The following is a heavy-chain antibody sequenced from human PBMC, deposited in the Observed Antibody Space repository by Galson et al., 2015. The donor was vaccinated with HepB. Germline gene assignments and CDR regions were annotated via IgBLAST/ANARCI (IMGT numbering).Heavy chain of an antibody. CDR2: INPSGGST. Sequence: SVKASCKASGYTFTSYYMHWVRQAPGQGLEWMGIINPSGGSTSYAQKFQGRVTMTRDTSTSTVYMELSSLRSEDTAVYYCARDFYYDSSPGFYFDYWGQGTLVTVSS. J-gene: IGHJ4*02. CDR1: GYTFTSYY. CDR3: ARDFYYDSSPGFYFDY. V-gene: IGHV1-46*01. D-gene: IGHD3-22*01.